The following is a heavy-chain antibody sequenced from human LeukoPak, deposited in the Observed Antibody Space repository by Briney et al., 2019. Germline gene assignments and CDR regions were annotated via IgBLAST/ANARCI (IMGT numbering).Heavy chain of an antibody. CDR3: ARDLPITMVRGVIIKNYYYYYMDV. D-gene: IGHD3-10*01. CDR1: GFTLSSYW. J-gene: IGHJ6*03. Sequence: GGSLRLSCAASGFTLSSYWMSWVRQAPGEGLEWVANIKQDGSEKYYVDSVKGRFTISRDNGKNSLYLQMNSLRAEDTAVYYCARDLPITMVRGVIIKNYYYYYMDVWGKGTTVTISS. V-gene: IGHV3-7*01. CDR2: IKQDGSEK.